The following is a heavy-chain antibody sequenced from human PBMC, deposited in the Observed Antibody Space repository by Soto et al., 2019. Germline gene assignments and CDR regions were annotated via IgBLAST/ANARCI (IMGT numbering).Heavy chain of an antibody. D-gene: IGHD2-15*01. CDR1: GGSISSSNW. J-gene: IGHJ6*02. V-gene: IGHV4-4*02. Sequence: QVQLQESGPGLVKPSGTLSLTCAVSGGSISSSNWWSWVRQPPGKGLEWIGEIYHSGSTNYNPYLKSRVTISVDKSKNQFSLKLSSVTAADTAVYYCARSKFVVVVAATLPYYYYGMDVWGQGTTVTVSS. CDR2: IYHSGST. CDR3: ARSKFVVVVAATLPYYYYGMDV.